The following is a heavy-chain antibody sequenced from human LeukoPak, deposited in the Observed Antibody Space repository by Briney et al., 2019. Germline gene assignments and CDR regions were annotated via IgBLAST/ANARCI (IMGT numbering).Heavy chain of an antibody. CDR1: GVTLSSYA. D-gene: IGHD6-13*01. Sequence: GGSLRLSCEASGVTLSSYAMSWARQAPGKGLEWVSNIGGSVGSMFYAASVKGRFAISRDNSKNTLFLQMNNLRVEDTAVYYCAKRGNSWDLFDYWGQGTLVTVSS. CDR3: AKRGNSWDLFDY. J-gene: IGHJ4*02. V-gene: IGHV3-23*01. CDR2: IGGSVGSM.